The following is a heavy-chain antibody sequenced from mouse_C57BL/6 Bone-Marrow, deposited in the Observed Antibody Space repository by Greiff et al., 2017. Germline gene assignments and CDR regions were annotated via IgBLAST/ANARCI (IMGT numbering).Heavy chain of an antibody. D-gene: IGHD2-5*01. V-gene: IGHV1-81*01. Sequence: VQLQQSGAELARPGASVKLSCKASGYTFTSYGISWVKQRPGQGLEWIGEIYPRSGNTYYNEKFKGKATLTEDKSSSTAYMELRSLTSEDSAVYFCARGTYYSNLGSMDYWGQGTSVTVSS. CDR2: IYPRSGNT. CDR1: GYTFTSYG. J-gene: IGHJ4*01. CDR3: ARGTYYSNLGSMDY.